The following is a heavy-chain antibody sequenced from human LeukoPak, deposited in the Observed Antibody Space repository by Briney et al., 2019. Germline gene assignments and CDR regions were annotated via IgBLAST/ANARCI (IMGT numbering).Heavy chain of an antibody. CDR1: GFSLSTSGVG. CDR2: IYWNDDK. D-gene: IGHD3-3*01. J-gene: IGHJ6*03. V-gene: IGHV2-5*01. Sequence: SGPTLVKPTQTLTLTCTFSGFSLSTSGVGVGWIRQPPGKALEWLALIYWNDDKRYSPSLKSRLTITKDTSKNQVVLTMTNMDPVDTATYYCAHTTYDFWSGYYEDYYYYMDVWGKGTTVTVSS. CDR3: AHTTYDFWSGYYEDYYYYMDV.